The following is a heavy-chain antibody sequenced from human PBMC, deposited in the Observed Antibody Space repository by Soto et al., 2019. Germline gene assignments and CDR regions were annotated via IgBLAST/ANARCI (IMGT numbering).Heavy chain of an antibody. J-gene: IGHJ3*02. D-gene: IGHD2-2*01. CDR2: IYYSGST. CDR3: ARDPIVYCSSTSCYAGAFDI. V-gene: IGHV4-31*03. CDR1: GGSISSGGYY. Sequence: PSETLALTCTVSGGSISSGGYYWSWIRQHPGKGLEWIGYIYYSGSTYYNPSLKSRVTISVDTSKNQFSLKLSSVTAADTAVYYCARDPIVYCSSTSCYAGAFDIWGQGTMVNVSS.